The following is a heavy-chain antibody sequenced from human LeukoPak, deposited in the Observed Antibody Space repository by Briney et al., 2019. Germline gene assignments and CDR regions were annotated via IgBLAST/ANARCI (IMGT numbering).Heavy chain of an antibody. CDR2: ISYDGSNK. CDR1: GFTFSSYG. D-gene: IGHD3-16*02. J-gene: IGHJ4*02. V-gene: IGHV3-30*18. CDR3: AKDSHVWGSYRYRDFDY. Sequence: GGSLRLSCAASGFTFSSYGMHWVRQAPGKGLEWVAVISYDGSNKYYADPVKGRFTISRDNSKNTLYLQMNSLRAEDTAVYYCAKDSHVWGSYRYRDFDYWGQGTLVTVSS.